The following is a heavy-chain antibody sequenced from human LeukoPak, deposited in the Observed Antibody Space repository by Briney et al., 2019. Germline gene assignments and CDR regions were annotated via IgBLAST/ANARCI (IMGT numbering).Heavy chain of an antibody. CDR3: ARRATNSRITMVRGVIVAANNHHFDY. CDR1: GGSFSGYY. D-gene: IGHD3-10*01. CDR2: INHSGST. Sequence: SETLSLTCAVYGGSFSGYYWSWIRQPPGKGLEWIGEINHSGSTNYNPSLKSRVTISVDTSKNRFSLKLSSVTAADTAVYYCARRATNSRITMVRGVIVAANNHHFDYWGQGTLVTVSS. V-gene: IGHV4-34*01. J-gene: IGHJ4*02.